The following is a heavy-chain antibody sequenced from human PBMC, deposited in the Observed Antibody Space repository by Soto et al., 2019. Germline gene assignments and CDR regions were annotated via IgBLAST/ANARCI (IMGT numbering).Heavy chain of an antibody. J-gene: IGHJ5*02. V-gene: IGHV1-69*02. CDR1: VGTFSSYT. Sequence: QVQLVQSGAEVKKPGSSVQVSCKVSVGTFSSYTISWVRQAPGQGLEWMGRIIPILGIANYAQKFQGRVTITADKSTNTANIELTSLKSEDTAVYYCASREARQFDPWGQGTLVTVSS. D-gene: IGHD6-6*01. CDR3: ASREARQFDP. CDR2: IIPILGIA.